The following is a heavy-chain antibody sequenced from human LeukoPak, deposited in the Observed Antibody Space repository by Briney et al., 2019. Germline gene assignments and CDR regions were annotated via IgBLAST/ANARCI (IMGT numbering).Heavy chain of an antibody. D-gene: IGHD6-13*01. V-gene: IGHV4-4*07. J-gene: IGHJ6*03. CDR1: GGSISSYY. Sequence: SETLSLTCTVSGGSISSYYWSWIRQPAGKGLEWIGLIYTSGSTNYNPSLKSRVTITVDKSKNQFSLKLSSVTAADTAVYYCAREKYSSSWYGYYYYMDVWAKETTVTVSS. CDR2: IYTSGST. CDR3: AREKYSSSWYGYYYYMDV.